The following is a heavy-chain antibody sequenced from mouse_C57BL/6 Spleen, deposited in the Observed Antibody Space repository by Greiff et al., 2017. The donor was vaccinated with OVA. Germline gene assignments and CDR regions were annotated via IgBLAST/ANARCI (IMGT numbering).Heavy chain of an antibody. V-gene: IGHV1-59*01. Sequence: QVQLQQPGAELVRPGTSVKLSCKASGYTFTSYWMHWVKQRPGQGLEWIGVIDPSDSYTNYNQKFKGKATLTVDTSSSTAYMQLSSLTSEDSAVYDCARGYYGSSYCDYWGQGTTLTVSS. CDR3: ARGYYGSSYCDY. J-gene: IGHJ2*01. CDR2: IDPSDSYT. CDR1: GYTFTSYW. D-gene: IGHD1-1*01.